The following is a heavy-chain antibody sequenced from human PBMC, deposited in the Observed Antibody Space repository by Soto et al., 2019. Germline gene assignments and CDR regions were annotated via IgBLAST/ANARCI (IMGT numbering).Heavy chain of an antibody. Sequence: QVQLQESGPGLVKPSETLSLTCTVSGGSISGGIYYWSWVRQSPGKVLEWIGYIFHSVSTFYNPSLGSRVTISVATSKNQFSLRLSSVTAADTAVYYCAREIIPLTTDWYFDLWGRGTLVTDSS. J-gene: IGHJ2*01. CDR2: IFHSVST. V-gene: IGHV4-30-4*01. CDR1: GGSISGGIYY. D-gene: IGHD4-17*01. CDR3: AREIIPLTTDWYFDL.